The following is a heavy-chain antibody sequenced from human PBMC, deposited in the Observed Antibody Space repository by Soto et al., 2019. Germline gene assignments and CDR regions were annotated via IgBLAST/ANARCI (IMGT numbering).Heavy chain of an antibody. J-gene: IGHJ4*02. Sequence: GGSLRLSCAASGFTFSSYGMHWVRQAPGKGLERVAVISYDGSNKYYADSVKGRFTISRDNSKNTLYLQMDSLRAEDTAVYYCAKDHCGYCANGVCYRFCFDYWGQGTLVTVSS. CDR3: AKDHCGYCANGVCYRFCFDY. CDR2: ISYDGSNK. D-gene: IGHD2-8*01. CDR1: GFTFSSYG. V-gene: IGHV3-30*18.